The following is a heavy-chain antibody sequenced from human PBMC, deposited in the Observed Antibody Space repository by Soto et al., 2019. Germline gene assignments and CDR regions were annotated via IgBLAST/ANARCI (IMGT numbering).Heavy chain of an antibody. CDR2: IYHSGST. D-gene: IGHD6-19*01. CDR1: GGSISSSNW. Sequence: KPSETLSLTXAVSGGSISSSNWWSWVRQPPGKGLEWIGEIYHSGSTNYNPSLKSRVTISVDKSKNQFSLKLSSVTAADTAVYYCARDRSGGIAVAGETDAFDIWGQGTMVTVSS. J-gene: IGHJ3*02. V-gene: IGHV4-4*02. CDR3: ARDRSGGIAVAGETDAFDI.